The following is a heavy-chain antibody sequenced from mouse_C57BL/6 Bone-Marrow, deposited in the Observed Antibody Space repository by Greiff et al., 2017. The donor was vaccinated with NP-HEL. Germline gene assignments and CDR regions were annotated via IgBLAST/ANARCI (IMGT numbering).Heavy chain of an antibody. V-gene: IGHV5-6*01. J-gene: IGHJ4*01. Sequence: EVQRVESGGDLVKPGGSLKLSCAASGFTFSSYGMSWVRQTPDKRLEWVATISSGGSYTYYPDSVKGRFTISRDNAKNTLYLQMSSLKSEDTAMYYCARRNGGDYWGQGTSVTVSS. CDR2: ISSGGSYT. CDR1: GFTFSSYG. CDR3: ARRNGGDY.